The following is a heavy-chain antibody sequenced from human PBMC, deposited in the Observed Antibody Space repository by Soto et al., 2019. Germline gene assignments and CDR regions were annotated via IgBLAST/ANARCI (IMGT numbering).Heavy chain of an antibody. Sequence: GESLKISCQASGYTFSAFWITWVRQMPGKGLEWMATIDPRDSYSNYSLSFQGHVTISADKSIGSAYLHWSTLEASDTAIYYCPRPSTGFWTKTTCQPYFGTDVWGQETRSTVS. D-gene: IGHD3-3*01. CDR3: PRPSTGFWTKTTCQPYFGTDV. V-gene: IGHV5-10-1*01. J-gene: IGHJ6*02. CDR2: IDPRDSYS. CDR1: GYTFSAFW.